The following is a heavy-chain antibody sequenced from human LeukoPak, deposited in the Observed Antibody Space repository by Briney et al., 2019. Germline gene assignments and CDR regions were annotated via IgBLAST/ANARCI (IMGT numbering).Heavy chain of an antibody. D-gene: IGHD3-22*01. J-gene: IGHJ3*02. Sequence: TSETLSLTCTVSGASIWIRQPAGKGLEWIGRIYTSGSTNYNPSLKSRVTMSVDTSKNQFSLKLSSVTAADTAVYYCARIDGSGYDAFDIWGQGTMVTVSS. CDR3: ARIDGSGYDAFDI. V-gene: IGHV4-4*07. CDR1: GASI. CDR2: IYTSGST.